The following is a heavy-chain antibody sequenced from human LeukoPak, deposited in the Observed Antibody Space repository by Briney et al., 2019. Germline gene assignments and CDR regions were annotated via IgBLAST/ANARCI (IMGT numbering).Heavy chain of an antibody. CDR3: ATGSQIREPDY. J-gene: IGHJ4*02. D-gene: IGHD3-10*01. CDR2: INWDGGST. V-gene: IGHV3-20*04. Sequence: PGGSLRLSCAASGFTFDDHGMSWVRQVPGKGLEWVAGINWDGGSTGYADSVKGRFTISRDNAKQSLSLQMNSLRAEDTAVYYCATGSQIREPDYWGQGTLVTVSS. CDR1: GFTFDDHG.